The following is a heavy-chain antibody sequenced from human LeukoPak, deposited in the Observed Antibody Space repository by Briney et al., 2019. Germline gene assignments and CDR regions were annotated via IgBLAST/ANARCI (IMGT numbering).Heavy chain of an antibody. Sequence: GGSLRLSCAASGFTLSSYAMHWVRQAPGKGLEYVSAISSNGGSTYYANSVKGRFTISRDNPKNTLYLQMGSLRAEDMAVYYCAREDFDYWGQGTLVTVSS. CDR3: AREDFDY. J-gene: IGHJ4*02. V-gene: IGHV3-64*01. CDR1: GFTLSSYA. CDR2: ISSNGGST.